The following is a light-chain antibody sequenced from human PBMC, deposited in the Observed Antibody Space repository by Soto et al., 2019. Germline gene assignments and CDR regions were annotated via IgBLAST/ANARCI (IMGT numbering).Light chain of an antibody. Sequence: QSALTQPPSASGSPGQSVSISCTGTSSDVGGYNYVSWFQQYPGKAPKLLIHEVNKRPSGVSDRFSGSKSGNTAALTVSGLEAEDEADYYCSSYGGSNNHVFGTGTKLTVL. J-gene: IGLJ1*01. CDR2: EVN. V-gene: IGLV2-8*01. CDR1: SSDVGGYNY. CDR3: SSYGGSNNHV.